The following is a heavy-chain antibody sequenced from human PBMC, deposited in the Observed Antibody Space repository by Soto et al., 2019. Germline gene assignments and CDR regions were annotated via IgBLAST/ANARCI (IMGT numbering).Heavy chain of an antibody. Sequence: EVQLVELGGGLVQPGGSLRLSCTASGFTFSSYWMSWVRQAPGKGLGWVANIKEDGSGKYYVDSVKGRFSISRDNARNSLYLQMNSRRVEDTAVYYCVRVGRLGGYWGQGALVTVSS. CDR3: VRVGRLGGY. D-gene: IGHD3-16*01. CDR1: GFTFSSYW. V-gene: IGHV3-7*03. J-gene: IGHJ4*02. CDR2: IKEDGSGK.